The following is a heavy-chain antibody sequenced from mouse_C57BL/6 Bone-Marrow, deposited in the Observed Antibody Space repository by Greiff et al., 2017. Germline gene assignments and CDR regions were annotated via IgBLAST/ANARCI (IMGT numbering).Heavy chain of an antibody. J-gene: IGHJ3*01. CDR1: GYAFTNYL. CDR2: INPGSGGT. V-gene: IGHV1-54*01. D-gene: IGHD2-5*01. Sequence: QVQLKQSGAELVRPGTSVKVSCKASGYAFTNYLIEWVKQTPGQGLEWIGVINPGSGGTNYNEKFKGKATLTADKSSSTAYLQLSSLTSEDSAVYFCARGRGYSNLRFAWFADWGQGTLVTVSA. CDR3: ARGRGYSNLRFAWFAD.